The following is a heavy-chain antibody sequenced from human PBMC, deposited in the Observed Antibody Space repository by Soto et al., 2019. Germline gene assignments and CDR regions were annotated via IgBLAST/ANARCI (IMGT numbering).Heavy chain of an antibody. D-gene: IGHD2-15*01. Sequence: ASVKVSCKASGYTFINYYMHWVRQAPGQGLEWMGIINPSGGSPTFAEKFQGRVTMTRDTSTSTVYMELSSLRSEDTAVYYCAADRSHCSGGSCYSGHYYMGVWGKGTTVTVSS. CDR2: INPSGGSP. J-gene: IGHJ6*03. V-gene: IGHV1-46*01. CDR3: AADRSHCSGGSCYSGHYYMGV. CDR1: GYTFINYY.